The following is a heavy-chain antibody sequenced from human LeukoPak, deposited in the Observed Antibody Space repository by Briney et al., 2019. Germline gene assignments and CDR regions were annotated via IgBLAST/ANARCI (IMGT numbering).Heavy chain of an antibody. CDR1: GFTSSSYW. CDR3: ARDNSPGWFDP. J-gene: IGHJ5*02. V-gene: IGHV3-74*01. CDR2: IKSDGSST. Sequence: GGSLRLSCAASGFTSSSYWMHWVRQAPGKGLVWVSRIKSDGSSTSYADSVKGRFTISRDNAKNTLYLQMNSLRAEDTAIYYCARDNSPGWFDPWGQGTLVTVSS. D-gene: IGHD4-11*01.